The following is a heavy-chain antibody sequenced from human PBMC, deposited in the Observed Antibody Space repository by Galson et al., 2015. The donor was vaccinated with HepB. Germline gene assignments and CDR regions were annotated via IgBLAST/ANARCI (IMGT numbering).Heavy chain of an antibody. Sequence: AISGDSVSSNSATWNWIRQSPSRGLEWLGRTYYRSKWYSEYAVSVKSRIIINPDTSKNQFSLQLNSVTPEDTAVYYCGGGNRFDIWGQGTMVTVS. CDR3: GGGNRFDI. CDR2: TYYRSKWYS. J-gene: IGHJ3*02. V-gene: IGHV6-1*01. CDR1: GDSVSSNSAT.